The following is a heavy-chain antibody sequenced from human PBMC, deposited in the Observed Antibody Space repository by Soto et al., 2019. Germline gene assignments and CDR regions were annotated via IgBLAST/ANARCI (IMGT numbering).Heavy chain of an antibody. CDR3: ARDRQDY. CDR1: GFTFSSYA. J-gene: IGHJ4*02. Sequence: GGSLRLSCAASGFTFSSYAMHWVRQAPGKGLEWVAFISYDGRNKYYEDSVKGRFTISRDNSKNTLYLQMYSLRGDDTAVYYCARDRQDYWGQGTLVTVSS. V-gene: IGHV3-30*04. CDR2: ISYDGRNK.